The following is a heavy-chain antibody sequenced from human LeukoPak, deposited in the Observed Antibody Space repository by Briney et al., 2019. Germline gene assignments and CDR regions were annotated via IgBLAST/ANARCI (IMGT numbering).Heavy chain of an antibody. Sequence: GGSLRLSCAASGFTFSIYPMHWVCQAPGKGLEWVAVISYDGSNKYYADSVKGRFTISRDNSKNTLYLQMNSLRPEDTAVYYCARDLHFQLLMGEIDYWGQGTLVTVSS. V-gene: IGHV3-30*04. CDR1: GFTFSIYP. CDR3: ARDLHFQLLMGEIDY. D-gene: IGHD2-2*01. CDR2: ISYDGSNK. J-gene: IGHJ4*02.